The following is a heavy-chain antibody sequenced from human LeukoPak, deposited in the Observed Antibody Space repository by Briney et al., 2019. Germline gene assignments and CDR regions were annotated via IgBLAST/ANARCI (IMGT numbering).Heavy chain of an antibody. Sequence: SETLSLTCTVSGYSISSGYYWGWIRQPPGKGLEWIGSIYHSGSTYYNPSLKSRVTISVDTSKNQFSLKLSSVTAADTAVYYCAKYSSSSGPRYYYMDVWGKGTTVTVSS. CDR2: IYHSGST. D-gene: IGHD6-6*01. CDR3: AKYSSSSGPRYYYMDV. CDR1: GYSISSGYY. V-gene: IGHV4-38-2*02. J-gene: IGHJ6*03.